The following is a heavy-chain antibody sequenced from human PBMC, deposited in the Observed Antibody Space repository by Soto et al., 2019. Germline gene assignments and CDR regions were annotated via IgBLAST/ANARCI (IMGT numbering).Heavy chain of an antibody. CDR1: GYTFSSYD. J-gene: IGHJ6*03. CDR3: ARRLSSSTYYYYLDV. V-gene: IGHV1-8*01. Sequence: QVQLVQSAAEVKKPGASVKVSCKASGYTFSSYDIIWVRQATGQGLEWMGWMNPNSGHAGFAQKFQGRVTLTRNTSISTAYMELSSLRSEDTAVYFCARRLSSSTYYYYLDVWGKGTTVTVSS. CDR2: MNPNSGHA. D-gene: IGHD6-6*01.